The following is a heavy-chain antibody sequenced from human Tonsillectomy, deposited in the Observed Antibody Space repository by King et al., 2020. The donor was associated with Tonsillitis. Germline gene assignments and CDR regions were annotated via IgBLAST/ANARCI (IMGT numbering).Heavy chain of an antibody. CDR3: ARENGANYYSYYMDA. CDR1: GFTFSNYE. Sequence: VQLVESGGGLVQPGGSLRPSCAASGFTFSNYEINWVRQAPGKGLEWGAYISSSGSTIHYADSVKGRFTISGDTANNSLYLQMNSLRAEETAVYYCARENGANYYSYYMDAWGKGTTVTVSS. D-gene: IGHD4/OR15-4a*01. CDR2: ISSSGSTI. V-gene: IGHV3-48*03. J-gene: IGHJ6*03.